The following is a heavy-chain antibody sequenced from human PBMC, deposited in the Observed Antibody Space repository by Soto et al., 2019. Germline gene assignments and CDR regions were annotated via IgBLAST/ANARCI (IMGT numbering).Heavy chain of an antibody. Sequence: ASVKVSCKASGYTFTSYAMHWVRQAPGQRLEWMGWINAGNGNTKYSQKFQGRVTITTDESTSTAYMELSSLRSEDTAVYYCARDRNVYYDSSGDDAFDIWGQGTMVTVSS. J-gene: IGHJ3*02. CDR1: GYTFTSYA. D-gene: IGHD3-22*01. CDR2: INAGNGNT. CDR3: ARDRNVYYDSSGDDAFDI. V-gene: IGHV1-3*01.